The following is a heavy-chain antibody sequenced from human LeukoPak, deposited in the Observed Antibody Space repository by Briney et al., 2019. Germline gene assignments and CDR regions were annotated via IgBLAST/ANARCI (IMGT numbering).Heavy chain of an antibody. CDR2: INPNDGDT. D-gene: IGHD2-2*01. CDR3: ARANFLYCSSSTCLFDY. CDR1: GYTFTDYY. J-gene: IGHJ4*02. Sequence: ASVKVSCKASGYTFTDYYMHWVRQAPGQGFEWMGWINPNDGDTNYAQEFQGRVTMTRDTSISTAHMEVSRLRSDDTAVYYCARANFLYCSSSTCLFDYWGQGTLVTVSS. V-gene: IGHV1-2*02.